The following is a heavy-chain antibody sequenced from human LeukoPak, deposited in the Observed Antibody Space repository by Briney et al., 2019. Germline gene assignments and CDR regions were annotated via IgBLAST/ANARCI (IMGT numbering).Heavy chain of an antibody. J-gene: IGHJ4*02. D-gene: IGHD2-2*01. V-gene: IGHV3-7*01. Sequence: GGSLRLFCAASGFTFSNYWMSWVRQAPGKGLEWVANIRQGGSEKYYVDSVKGRFTISRDNAKNSLCLQMNSLRAEDTALYYCARDTSSTSYDYWGQGTLVTVSS. CDR2: IRQGGSEK. CDR1: GFTFSNYW. CDR3: ARDTSSTSYDY.